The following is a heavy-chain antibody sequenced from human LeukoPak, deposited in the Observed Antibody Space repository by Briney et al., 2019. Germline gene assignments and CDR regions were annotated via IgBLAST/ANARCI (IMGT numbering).Heavy chain of an antibody. D-gene: IGHD6-19*01. CDR3: ARNGWVGQADWFDP. CDR2: IKPNSGGT. Sequence: ASLKVSCKASGYTFTGYYMHWVRQAPGQGLEWMGRIKPNSGGTNYGQKFQGGVTMTRDTSISTAYMELSRLRSDDAAGYYWARNGWVGQADWFDPWGQGTLVTVSS. CDR1: GYTFTGYY. V-gene: IGHV1-2*06. J-gene: IGHJ5*02.